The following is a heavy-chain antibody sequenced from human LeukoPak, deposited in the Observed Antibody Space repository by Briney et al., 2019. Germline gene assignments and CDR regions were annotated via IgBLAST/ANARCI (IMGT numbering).Heavy chain of an antibody. D-gene: IGHD1-26*01. CDR2: ISGSGGST. J-gene: IGHJ4*02. V-gene: IGHV3-23*01. Sequence: GGSLRLSCAASGFTFSSYGMSWVRQAPGKGLEWVSGISGSGGSTYYADSVKGRFTISRDNSKNTLYLQMNSLRAEDTAVYYCAKLSGGSYFGGRARNAKYYFDYWGQGTLVTVSS. CDR1: GFTFSSYG. CDR3: AKLSGGSYFGGRARNAKYYFDY.